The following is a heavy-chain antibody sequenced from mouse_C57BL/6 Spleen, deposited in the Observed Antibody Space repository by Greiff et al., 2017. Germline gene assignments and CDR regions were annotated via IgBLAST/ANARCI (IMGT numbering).Heavy chain of an antibody. Sequence: EVMLVESGGGLVKPGGSLKLSCAASGFTFSDYGMHWVRQAPEKGLEWVAYISGGSSTIYYADTVKGRFTISRDNAKNTLFLQMTSLRSEDTAMYYCARREDGYYGAMDYWGQGTSVTVSS. D-gene: IGHD2-3*01. CDR1: GFTFSDYG. V-gene: IGHV5-17*01. J-gene: IGHJ4*01. CDR2: ISGGSSTI. CDR3: ARREDGYYGAMDY.